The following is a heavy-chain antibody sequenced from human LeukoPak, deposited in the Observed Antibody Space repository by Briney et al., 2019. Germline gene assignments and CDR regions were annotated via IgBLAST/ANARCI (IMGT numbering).Heavy chain of an antibody. CDR2: IIPILGIA. J-gene: IGHJ3*02. Sequence: SVKVSCKASGGTFSSYAISWVRQAPGQGLEWMGRIIPILGIANYAQKFQGRVTITADKSTSTAYMELSSLRSEDTAVYYCARREDYGDAFDIWGQGTMVTVSS. CDR3: ARREDYGDAFDI. CDR1: GGTFSSYA. D-gene: IGHD4-17*01. V-gene: IGHV1-69*04.